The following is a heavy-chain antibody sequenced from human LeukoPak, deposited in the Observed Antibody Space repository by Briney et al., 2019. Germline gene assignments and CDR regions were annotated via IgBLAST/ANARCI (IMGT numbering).Heavy chain of an antibody. D-gene: IGHD3-22*01. Sequence: GGSLRLSCAASGFTFSSYAMSWVRQAPGKGLEWVAVISYDGSNKYYADSVKGRFTISRDNSKNTLYLQMSSLRAEDTAVYYCAREGGYYYDSSGHDASDIWGQGTMVTVSS. J-gene: IGHJ3*02. CDR1: GFTFSSYA. V-gene: IGHV3-30-3*01. CDR2: ISYDGSNK. CDR3: AREGGYYYDSSGHDASDI.